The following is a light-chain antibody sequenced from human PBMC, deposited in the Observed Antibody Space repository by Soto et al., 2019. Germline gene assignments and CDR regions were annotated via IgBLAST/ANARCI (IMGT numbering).Light chain of an antibody. V-gene: IGKV1D-16*01. CDR1: QGIAKS. Sequence: DIQLTQSPSSLSASVGVRVTITCRASQGIAKSLAWYQQKPEKAPKSLIYAASNLQSGVPSRFSGSGSGTEFTLTISSVQPEDFATYYWQHYISYPITFGGGTRLEIK. CDR3: QHYISYPIT. J-gene: IGKJ5*01. CDR2: AAS.